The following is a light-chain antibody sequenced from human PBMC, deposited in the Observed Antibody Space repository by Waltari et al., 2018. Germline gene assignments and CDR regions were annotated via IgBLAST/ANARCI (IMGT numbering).Light chain of an antibody. V-gene: IGKV3-20*01. CDR3: QQYVSLPAT. CDR1: QSVSKY. J-gene: IGKJ1*01. Sequence: EIVLTQSPGTLSLSPGDRAILSCRARQSVSKYLAWYQQKPGQAPRLLIYGASSRATGIPDRFSGSGSGTDFSLTISRLEPEDFAVYYCQQYVSLPATFGQGIKVEIE. CDR2: GAS.